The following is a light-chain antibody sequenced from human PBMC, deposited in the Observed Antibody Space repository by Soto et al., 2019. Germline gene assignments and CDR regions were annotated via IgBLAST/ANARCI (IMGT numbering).Light chain of an antibody. J-gene: IGKJ1*01. CDR2: GAS. CDR3: QQYGNSPQT. V-gene: IGKV3-20*01. CDR1: QSVSSNY. Sequence: EIVLTQSPGPLSLSPGERATLSCRASQSVSSNYLAWYQHKPGQAPRLLIYGASHRATGIPDRFSGSGSGTDFTLTISRLEPEDFAVYYCQQYGNSPQTFGQGTKVEIK.